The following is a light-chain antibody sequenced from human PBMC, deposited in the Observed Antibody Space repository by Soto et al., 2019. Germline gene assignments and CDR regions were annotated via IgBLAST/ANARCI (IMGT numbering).Light chain of an antibody. Sequence: DIQMTQSPSSLSASEGDRVTITCQSSHDVSRNLNWFQQKPGEAPQLLIYDASNLERGVPSRFSGSGSGTEFTLTISSLQPDDFATYYCQQYNSYPYTFGQGTKLEIK. CDR3: QQYNSYPYT. CDR1: HDVSRN. CDR2: DAS. J-gene: IGKJ2*01. V-gene: IGKV1-33*01.